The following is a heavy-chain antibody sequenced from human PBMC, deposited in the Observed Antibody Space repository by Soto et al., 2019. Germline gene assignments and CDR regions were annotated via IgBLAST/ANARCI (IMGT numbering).Heavy chain of an antibody. CDR2: ISGSGGST. Sequence: GGSLTLSCAASGFTFSSYAMSWVRQAPGKGLEWVSAISGSGGSTYYAGSVKGRFTISRDNSKNTLYLQMNSLRAEDTAVYYCAKYVDTAMAPSPFDFWGQGTLVTVYS. J-gene: IGHJ4*02. CDR3: AKYVDTAMAPSPFDF. V-gene: IGHV3-23*01. CDR1: GFTFSSYA. D-gene: IGHD5-18*01.